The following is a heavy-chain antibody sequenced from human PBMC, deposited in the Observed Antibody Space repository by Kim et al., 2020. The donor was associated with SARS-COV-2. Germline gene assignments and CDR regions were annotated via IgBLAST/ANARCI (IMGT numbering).Heavy chain of an antibody. V-gene: IGHV3-7*01. CDR3: ARDLRGSGSYCDY. J-gene: IGHJ4*02. CDR2: IKQDGSEK. CDR1: GFTFSSYW. Sequence: GGSLRLSCAASGFTFSSYWMSWVRQAPGKGLEWVANIKQDGSEKYYVDSVKGRFTISRDNAKNSLYLQMNSLRAEDTAVYYCARDLRGSGSYCDYWGQGTLVTVSS. D-gene: IGHD3-10*01.